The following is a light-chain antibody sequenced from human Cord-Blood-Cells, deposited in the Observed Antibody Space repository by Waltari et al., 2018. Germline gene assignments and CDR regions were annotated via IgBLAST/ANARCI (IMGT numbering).Light chain of an antibody. V-gene: IGKV3-15*01. CDR1: QSVSSN. CDR2: GAS. CDR3: QQYNNWPLYS. Sequence: EIVMTQSPATLSVSPGERATLSCRASQSVSSNLAWYQQKPGQAPRLLIYGASTRATGIPARFRGSGSGTEFTLTISSLQSEDFAVYYCQQYNNWPLYSFGQGTKLEMK. J-gene: IGKJ2*03.